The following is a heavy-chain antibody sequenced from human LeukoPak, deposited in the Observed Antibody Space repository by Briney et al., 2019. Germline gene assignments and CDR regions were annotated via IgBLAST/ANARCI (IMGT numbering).Heavy chain of an antibody. CDR1: GFTFSSYG. CDR3: AKGHTAMALDY. J-gene: IGHJ4*02. V-gene: IGHV3-30*18. D-gene: IGHD5-18*01. Sequence: GGSPRLSCAASGFTFSSYGMHWVRQAPGKGLEWVAVVSYDGSNKYYADSVKGRFTISRDNSKNTLYLQMNSLRAEDTAVYYCAKGHTAMALDYWGQGTLVTVSS. CDR2: VSYDGSNK.